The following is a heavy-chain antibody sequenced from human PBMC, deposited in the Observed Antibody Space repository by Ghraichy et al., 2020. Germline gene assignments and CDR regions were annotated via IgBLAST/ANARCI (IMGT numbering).Heavy chain of an antibody. V-gene: IGHV3-21*01. D-gene: IGHD4-17*01. CDR3: ARDFYGDYMFDY. Sequence: GESLNISCVASGFTFSTYTMNWVRQAPGKGLEWVSSISSSSYIYYADSVKGRFTISRDNAKNSLYLQMNSLRDEDTAVYYCARDFYGDYMFDYWGQGTLVTVSS. CDR2: ISSSSYI. J-gene: IGHJ4*02. CDR1: GFTFSTYT.